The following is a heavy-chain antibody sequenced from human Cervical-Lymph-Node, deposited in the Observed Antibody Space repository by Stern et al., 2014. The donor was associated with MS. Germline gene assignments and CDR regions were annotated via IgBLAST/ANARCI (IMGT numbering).Heavy chain of an antibody. CDR3: AREAPVEPAATDAFDI. D-gene: IGHD2-2*01. Sequence: VQLAEAGGGVVQPGRSLRLSCAASGFTFSTYGMHWVRQAPGKGLEWVAVIWSDGTNSLYADSVKGRFTISRDNSKNTLYLQMNTLRTEDTAVYYCAREAPVEPAATDAFDIWGRGTMVAVSS. CDR2: IWSDGTNS. V-gene: IGHV3-33*01. CDR1: GFTFSTYG. J-gene: IGHJ3*02.